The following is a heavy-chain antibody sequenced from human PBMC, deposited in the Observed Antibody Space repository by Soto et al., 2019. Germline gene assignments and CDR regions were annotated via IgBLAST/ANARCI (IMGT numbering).Heavy chain of an antibody. Sequence: SETLSLTCAVCGGSFSGYYWSWIRQPPGKGLEWIGEINHSGSTNYNPSLKSRVTISVDTSKNQFSLKLSSVTAADTAVYYCASRYYDFWSGYYAPHWGQGTLVTVSS. CDR3: ASRYYDFWSGYYAPH. CDR1: GGSFSGYY. D-gene: IGHD3-3*01. V-gene: IGHV4-34*01. J-gene: IGHJ4*02. CDR2: INHSGST.